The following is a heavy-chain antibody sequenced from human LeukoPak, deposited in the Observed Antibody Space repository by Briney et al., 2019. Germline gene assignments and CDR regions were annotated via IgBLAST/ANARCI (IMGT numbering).Heavy chain of an antibody. CDR1: GGTFSSYT. CDR3: VRSPDSSGYFDY. Sequence: GSSVKVSCKASGGTFSSYTISWVRQAPGQGLEWMGRIIPILGIANYAQKFQGRVTITADKSTSTAYMELSSLRSEDTAVYYCVRSPDSSGYFDYWGQGTLVTVSS. V-gene: IGHV1-69*02. J-gene: IGHJ4*02. D-gene: IGHD3-22*01. CDR2: IIPILGIA.